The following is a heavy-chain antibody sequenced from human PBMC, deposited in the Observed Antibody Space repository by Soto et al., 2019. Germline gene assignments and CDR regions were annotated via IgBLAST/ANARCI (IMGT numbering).Heavy chain of an antibody. CDR1: GCTFSIYT. V-gene: IGHV1-69*02. CDR2: IIPMLDIT. CDR3: ARSRYCTTTTCYGPHWFDP. J-gene: IGHJ5*02. D-gene: IGHD2-2*01. Sequence: GASVKVSCTASGCTFSIYTISWVRQAPGQGLEWMGRIIPMLDITNYAQKFQGRVTITADKSTSTTYMELISLRSEDAAVYYCARSRYCTTTTCYGPHWFDPWGQGTLVTVSS.